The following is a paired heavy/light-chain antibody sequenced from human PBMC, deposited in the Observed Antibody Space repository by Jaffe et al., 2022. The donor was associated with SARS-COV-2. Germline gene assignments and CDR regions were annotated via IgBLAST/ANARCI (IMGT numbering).Heavy chain of an antibody. CDR2: LTWNSGWI. D-gene: IGHD3-10*01. Sequence: EVQLVESGGGMVRPGGSLRLSCAGSGFTFDDFAMQWVRLAPGKGLEWVSGLTWNSGWIEYADSVKGRFTISRDNAKNSLYMQMNSLRPEDTALYYCAKALYGSGSLNWYFDLWGRGTLVTVSS. CDR1: GFTFDDFA. J-gene: IGHJ2*01. CDR3: AKALYGSGSLNWYFDL. V-gene: IGHV3-9*01.
Light chain of an antibody. CDR2: DAS. CDR3: QQRSNWPPT. J-gene: IGKJ4*01. V-gene: IGKV3-11*01. Sequence: EIVLTQSPATLSLSPGERATLSCWASQSVSYYLAWYQHKPGQAPKLLIYDASIRATGIPARFSGSGSGTDFTLTIGSLEPEDFAVYYCQQRSNWPPTFGGGTKVEIK. CDR1: QSVSYY.